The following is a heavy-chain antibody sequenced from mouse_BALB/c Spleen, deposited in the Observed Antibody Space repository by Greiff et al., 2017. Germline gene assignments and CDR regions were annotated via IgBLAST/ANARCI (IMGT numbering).Heavy chain of an antibody. J-gene: IGHJ4*01. Sequence: EVHLVESGGGLVQPGGSLKLSCAASGFTFSSYTMSWVRQTPEKRLEWVAYISNGGGSTYYPVTVKGRFTISRDNAKNTLYLQMSSLKSEDTAMYYCARHLYYRYDYYYAMDYWGQGTSVTVSS. CDR1: GFTFSSYT. CDR3: ARHLYYRYDYYYAMDY. V-gene: IGHV5-12-2*01. CDR2: ISNGGGST. D-gene: IGHD2-14*01.